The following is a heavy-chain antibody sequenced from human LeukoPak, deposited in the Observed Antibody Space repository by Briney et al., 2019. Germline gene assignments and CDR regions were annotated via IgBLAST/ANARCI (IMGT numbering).Heavy chain of an antibody. CDR3: ARKDFSSGSFSY. CDR1: GFPFTRFY. CDR2: IGLSGSPL. Sequence: GGSLRLSCAVSGFPFTRFYMSWIRQAPGKGLEWISYIGLSGSPLDYADSVRGRFTISRDNAKNSLCLEMNSLRAEDTAVYYCARKDFSSGSFSYWGQGTLVTVSS. V-gene: IGHV3-11*04. D-gene: IGHD3-22*01. J-gene: IGHJ4*02.